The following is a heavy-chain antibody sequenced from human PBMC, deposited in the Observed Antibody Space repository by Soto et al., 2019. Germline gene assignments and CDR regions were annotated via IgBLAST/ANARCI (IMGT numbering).Heavy chain of an antibody. D-gene: IGHD3-22*01. J-gene: IGHJ4*02. V-gene: IGHV1-18*04. CDR2: ISGHNGNT. CDR1: GYSFTSYG. Sequence: QVQLVQSGAEVKKPGASMKVSCKASGYSFTSYGISWVREAPGQGPEWMGWISGHNGNTNHPQSLQGRVTMTTDTSRNTAYMELRSLRSDDTAVYYCARHRFNYYDDTVYYYFDYWGQGTLVTVSS. CDR3: ARHRFNYYDDTVYYYFDY.